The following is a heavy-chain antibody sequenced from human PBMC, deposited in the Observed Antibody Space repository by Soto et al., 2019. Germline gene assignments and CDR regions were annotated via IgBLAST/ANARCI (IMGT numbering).Heavy chain of an antibody. V-gene: IGHV3-30*04. J-gene: IGHJ6*02. CDR2: ISYDGRNK. Sequence: QVQLVESGGGVVQPGRSLRLSCAASGFTFSSYAMHWVRQAPGKGLEWVAVISYDGRNKYYTDSVKGRFTISRDNSKNTMYLQMNSLRAEDTDVYYCPSDLGNYGMDYGMDIRVLGTTVTGSS. CDR1: GFTFSSYA. D-gene: IGHD1-7*01. CDR3: PSDLGNYGMDYGMDI.